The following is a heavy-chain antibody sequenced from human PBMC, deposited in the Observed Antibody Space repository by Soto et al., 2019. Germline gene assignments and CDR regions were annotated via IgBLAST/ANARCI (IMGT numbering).Heavy chain of an antibody. V-gene: IGHV4-34*01. CDR2: INHSGST. CDR3: ARGREDIVVVVAATTALFDY. J-gene: IGHJ4*02. D-gene: IGHD2-15*01. CDR1: GGSFSGYY. Sequence: PSETLSLTCAVYGGSFSGYYWSWIRQPPGKGLEWIGEINHSGSTNYNPSLKSRVTISVDTSKNQFSLKLSSVTAADTAVCYCARGREDIVVVVAATTALFDYWGQGTLVTVS.